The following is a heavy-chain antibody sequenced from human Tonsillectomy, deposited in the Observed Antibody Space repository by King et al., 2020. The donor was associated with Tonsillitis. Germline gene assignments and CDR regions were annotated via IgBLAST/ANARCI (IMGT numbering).Heavy chain of an antibody. Sequence: VQLQESGPGLVKPSETLSLTCTVSGGSISSYYWSWIRQPPGKGLEWIGYIYYSGSTNYNPPLKSRVTIPVDTSKNQFSLKLSSVTAADTAVYYCAREAYDILTGDAFDIWGQGTMVTVSS. D-gene: IGHD3-9*01. CDR2: IYYSGST. CDR3: AREAYDILTGDAFDI. V-gene: IGHV4-59*01. J-gene: IGHJ3*02. CDR1: GGSISSYY.